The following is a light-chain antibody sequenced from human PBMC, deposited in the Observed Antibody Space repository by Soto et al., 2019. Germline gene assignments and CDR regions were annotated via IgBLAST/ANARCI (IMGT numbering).Light chain of an antibody. Sequence: QSALTQPASVSGSPGQSITISCTGTSSDVGSYNFVSWFQQHPGKVPKLIIYEGTERPLGVSNRFSASKSGNTASLTISGLQPEDEADYYCCSYAGPSTIFGGGTKLTVL. J-gene: IGLJ2*01. CDR2: EGT. CDR1: SSDVGSYNF. V-gene: IGLV2-23*01. CDR3: CSYAGPSTI.